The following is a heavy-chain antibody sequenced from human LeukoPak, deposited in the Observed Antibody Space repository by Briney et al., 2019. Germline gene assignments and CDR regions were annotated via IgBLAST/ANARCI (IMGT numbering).Heavy chain of an antibody. J-gene: IGHJ6*02. CDR2: INPSGGST. CDR1: GGTFSSYA. CDR3: ARDRSGTVDYYYGMDV. D-gene: IGHD3-10*01. Sequence: ASVKVSCKASGGTFSSYAISWVRQAPGQGLEWMGIINPSGGSTSYAQKFQGRVTMTRDTSTSTVYMELSSLRSEDTAVYYCARDRSGTVDYYYGMDVWGQGTTVTVSS. V-gene: IGHV1-46*01.